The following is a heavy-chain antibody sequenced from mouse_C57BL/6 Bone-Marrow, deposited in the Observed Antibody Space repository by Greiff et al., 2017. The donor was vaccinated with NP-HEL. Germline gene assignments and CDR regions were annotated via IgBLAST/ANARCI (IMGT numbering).Heavy chain of an antibody. CDR3: ARGGGTTVVATRYFDY. Sequence: QVQLQQSGAELARPGAPVKLSCKASGYTFTSYGISWVKQRTGQGLEWIGEIYPRSGNTYYNEKFKGKATLTADKSSSTAYMELRSLTSEDSAVYFCARGGGTTVVATRYFDYWGQGTTLTVSS. V-gene: IGHV1-81*01. CDR2: IYPRSGNT. D-gene: IGHD1-1*01. J-gene: IGHJ2*01. CDR1: GYTFTSYG.